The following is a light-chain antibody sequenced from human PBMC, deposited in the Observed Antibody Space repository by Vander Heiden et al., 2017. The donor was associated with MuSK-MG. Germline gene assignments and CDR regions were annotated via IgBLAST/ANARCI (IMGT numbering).Light chain of an antibody. CDR3: QTWDITTVV. V-gene: IGLV3-1*01. CDR2: QDI. J-gene: IGLJ7*01. CDR1: NLVDSY. Sequence: SFELPQPPSVSVSPGQTATITCSADNLVDSYASWYQQKPGQSPVLVIYQDIKRPSGIPERFSGSSSGNTATLTISGTQSMDEADYFCQTWDITTVVLGGGTHLTVL.